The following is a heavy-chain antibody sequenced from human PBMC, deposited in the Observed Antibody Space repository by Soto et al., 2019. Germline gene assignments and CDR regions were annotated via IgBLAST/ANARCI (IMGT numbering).Heavy chain of an antibody. Sequence: EVQLLESGGGLVQPGGSLRLSCAASGFTFSSYAMSWVRQAPGKGLEWVSAISGSGGSTYYADSVKGRFTISRDNSKNTLYLQMNSLRAEDTAVYYCAKAGLTTVTTAANWFDPWGQGTLVTVSS. D-gene: IGHD4-17*01. CDR3: AKAGLTTVTTAANWFDP. CDR2: ISGSGGST. J-gene: IGHJ5*02. V-gene: IGHV3-23*01. CDR1: GFTFSSYA.